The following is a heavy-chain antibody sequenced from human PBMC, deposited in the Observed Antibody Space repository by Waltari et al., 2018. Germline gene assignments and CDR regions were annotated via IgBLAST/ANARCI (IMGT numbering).Heavy chain of an antibody. CDR3: ARVYGIAGAFDI. D-gene: IGHD6-13*01. CDR2: INNSGST. J-gene: IGHJ3*02. CDR1: GGSFSGYY. Sequence: QVQLQQWGAGLLKPSETLSLTCAVYGGSFSGYYWSWIRQPPGKGLEWIGEINNSGSTNYNPSPTSRVTISVDTSKNQFSLKLSSVTAADTSVYYCARVYGIAGAFDISGQVTMVTVSS. V-gene: IGHV4-34*01.